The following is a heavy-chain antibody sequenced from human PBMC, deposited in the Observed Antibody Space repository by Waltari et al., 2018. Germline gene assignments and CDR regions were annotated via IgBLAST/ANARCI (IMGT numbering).Heavy chain of an antibody. J-gene: IGHJ4*02. V-gene: IGHV3-23*01. CDR1: GLRFDTYV. CDR3: ATSLGYSTGWYDFSVDY. D-gene: IGHD2-8*02. CDR2: MDRWGAGI. Sequence: EVELSQAGGGLARTGESLRPSCVAPGLRFDTYVVTGFRQGPGEGLAWIANMDRWGAGIQYADSVRGRVSISRDNSRNTLYLQMDSLRVDDTAVYYCATSLGYSTGWYDFSVDYWGQGAPVTVSP.